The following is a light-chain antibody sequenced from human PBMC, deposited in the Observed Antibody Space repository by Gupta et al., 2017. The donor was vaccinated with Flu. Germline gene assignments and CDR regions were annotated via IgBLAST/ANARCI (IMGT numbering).Light chain of an antibody. CDR2: DVS. V-gene: IGLV2-11*01. CDR1: NSDTCDAFY. CDR3: GSEAGGGIRVL. J-gene: IGLJ2*01. Sequence: QSALTQPRSVSGSPGPSVTISCTGDNSDTCDAFYVCWYQHHPGKAPKLLIYDVSERPSGVPDRFSGSKCGNTAALTITGLQAEDEADYYCGSEAGGGIRVLFGGGTKLTVL.